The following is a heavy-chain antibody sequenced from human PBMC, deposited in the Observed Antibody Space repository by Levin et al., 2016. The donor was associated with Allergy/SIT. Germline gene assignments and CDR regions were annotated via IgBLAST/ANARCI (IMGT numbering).Heavy chain of an antibody. J-gene: IGHJ4*02. CDR3: ATSLEDIVVVPAAFDY. V-gene: IGHV1-24*01. Sequence: WVRQAPGQGLEWMGGFDPEDGETIYAQKFQGRVTMTEDTSTDTAYMELSSLRSEDTAVYYCATSLEDIVVVPAAFDYWGQGTLVTVSS. CDR2: FDPEDGET. D-gene: IGHD2-2*01.